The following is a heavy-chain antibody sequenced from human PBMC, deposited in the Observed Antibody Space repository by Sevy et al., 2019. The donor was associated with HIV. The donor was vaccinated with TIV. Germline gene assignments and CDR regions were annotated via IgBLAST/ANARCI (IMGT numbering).Heavy chain of an antibody. CDR1: GFIFNSYV. J-gene: IGHJ4*02. Sequence: GGSLRLSCAASGFIFNSYVMSWVRQAPGKGLEWVSSISGSGGYTYYADSVKGRFTISRDNSNNMLYLQMNSLRAEETAVYYCEAITTAGRDYWGQGTLVTVSS. CDR3: EAITTAGRDY. CDR2: ISGSGGYT. D-gene: IGHD1-1*01. V-gene: IGHV3-23*01.